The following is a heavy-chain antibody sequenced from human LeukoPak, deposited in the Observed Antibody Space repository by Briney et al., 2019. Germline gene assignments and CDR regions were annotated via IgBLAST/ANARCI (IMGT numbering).Heavy chain of an antibody. CDR2: FYYTGST. D-gene: IGHD1-7*01. CDR3: ARMRPTWNYDH. V-gene: IGHV4-59*01. J-gene: IGHJ5*02. Sequence: PSGTLSLTCTVSGGSISRYYWNWIRQPPGKGLEWIGYFYYTGSTNYNPSLKSRVTISVDTSKNQFSLNLSSVTAADTAVYYCARMRPTWNYDHWGQGTLVTVSS. CDR1: GGSISRYY.